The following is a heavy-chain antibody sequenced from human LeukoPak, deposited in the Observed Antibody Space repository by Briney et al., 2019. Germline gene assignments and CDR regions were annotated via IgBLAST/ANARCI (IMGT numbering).Heavy chain of an antibody. CDR3: ARHELPVGCASNNCPCGSWFDP. D-gene: IGHD2-2*01. CDR2: INPVNSDS. Sequence: GESLKISCKASGYIFTNYWIAWGRQMPGNGLEWMGIINPVNSDSRYSPSFQGQVTMSVDKSINTAYLHWSSLEASDTAIYYCARHELPVGCASNNCPCGSWFDPWGQGTLVTVSS. J-gene: IGHJ5*02. V-gene: IGHV5-51*01. CDR1: GYIFTNYW.